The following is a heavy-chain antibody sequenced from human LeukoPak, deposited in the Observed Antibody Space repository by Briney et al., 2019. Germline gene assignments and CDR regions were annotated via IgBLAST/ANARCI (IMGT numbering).Heavy chain of an antibody. D-gene: IGHD2-15*01. CDR2: SHNSGST. J-gene: IGHJ4*02. CDR3: ARVDCYGGNCYFENFDY. Sequence: PSETLSLTCIVSGGSISRGSYYWNWIRQPAGKGLEWMGRSHNSGSTNYNPSLKSRVTISVDTSKNQFSLKLSSVTAADTAVYYCARVDCYGGNCYFENFDYWGQGTLVTVSS. CDR1: GGSISRGSYY. V-gene: IGHV4-61*02.